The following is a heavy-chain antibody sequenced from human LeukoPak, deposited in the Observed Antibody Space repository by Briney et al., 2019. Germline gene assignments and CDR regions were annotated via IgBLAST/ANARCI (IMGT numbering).Heavy chain of an antibody. CDR3: AKDSPDGSDY. V-gene: IGHV3-23*01. CDR2: ISGSGGST. CDR1: RFTFSSYW. J-gene: IGHJ4*02. Sequence: GGSLRLSCAASRFTFSSYWMSWVRQAPGKGLEWVSAISGSGGSTYYADSVKGRFTISRDNSKDTLYLQMNSLRAEDTAVYYCAKDSPDGSDYWGQGTLVTVSS.